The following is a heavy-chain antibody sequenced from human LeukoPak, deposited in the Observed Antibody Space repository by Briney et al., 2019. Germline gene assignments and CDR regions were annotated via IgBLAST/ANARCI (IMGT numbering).Heavy chain of an antibody. Sequence: GGSLRLSCVASDFTFSNYWMSWVRQAPGKGLEWVGNLKQDGSEIYYLDSVKGRFTISRDNTENSLYLQMNSLRAEDTAVYYCATIEAVRFHYWGQGTLVTVSS. CDR3: ATIEAVRFHY. CDR2: LKQDGSEI. V-gene: IGHV3-7*01. D-gene: IGHD4-17*01. J-gene: IGHJ4*02. CDR1: DFTFSNYW.